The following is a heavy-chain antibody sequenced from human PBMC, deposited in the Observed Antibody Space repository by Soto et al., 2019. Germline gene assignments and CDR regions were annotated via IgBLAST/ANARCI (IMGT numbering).Heavy chain of an antibody. J-gene: IGHJ6*03. CDR3: ARFGYSSPWGYYYYYMDV. D-gene: IGHD5-12*01. Sequence: SETLSLTCTVSGGSISSYYGSWIRQPPGKGLEWIGYIYYSGSTNYNPSLKSRVTISEDTSKNQFSLKLSSVTAADTAVYYCARFGYSSPWGYYYYYMDVWGKGTTVTVSS. V-gene: IGHV4-59*08. CDR1: GGSISSYY. CDR2: IYYSGST.